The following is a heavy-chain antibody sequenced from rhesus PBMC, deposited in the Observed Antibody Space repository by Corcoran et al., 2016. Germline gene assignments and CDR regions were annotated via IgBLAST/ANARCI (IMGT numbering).Heavy chain of an antibody. CDR1: GFSLSPSGLG. J-gene: IGHJ4*01. CDR2: IHWDDEK. Sequence: QVTLTESGPALVKPTQTLTLTCTFSGFSLSPSGLGVGWIRQPPGKALEWRASIHWDDEKYYSTSLKSRLTISKDTSKNQVVLTMTNMDPVDTATYYCARGSAGYWGQGVLVTVSS. V-gene: IGHV2S1*01. CDR3: ARGSAGY.